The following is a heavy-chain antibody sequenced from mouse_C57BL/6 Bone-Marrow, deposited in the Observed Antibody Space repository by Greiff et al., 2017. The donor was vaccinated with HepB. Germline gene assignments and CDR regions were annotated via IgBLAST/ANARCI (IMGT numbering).Heavy chain of an antibody. CDR1: GYSITSGYC. Sequence: VQLKESGPGLVKPSQSLSLTCSVTGYSITSGYCWNWIRQFPGNKLEWMGYISYDGSNNYNPSLKNRISITRDTSKNQFFLKLNSVTTEDTATYYCAREGMVTTTAMDYWGQGTSVTVSS. D-gene: IGHD2-2*01. CDR2: ISYDGSN. J-gene: IGHJ4*01. CDR3: AREGMVTTTAMDY. V-gene: IGHV3-6*01.